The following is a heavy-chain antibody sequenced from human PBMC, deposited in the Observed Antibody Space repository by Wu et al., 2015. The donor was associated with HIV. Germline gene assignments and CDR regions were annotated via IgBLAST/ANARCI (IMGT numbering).Heavy chain of an antibody. CDR3: ARTRRGSSGYYRVGAFDI. D-gene: IGHD3-22*01. CDR2: INPNSGGT. V-gene: IGHV1-2*02. J-gene: IGHJ3*02. CDR1: GYTFTGYY. Sequence: QVQLVQSGAEVKKPGASVKVSCKASGYTFTGYYMHWVRQAPGQGLEWMGWINPNSGGTNYAQKFQGRVTMTRDTSISTAYMELSRLRSDDTAVYYCARTRRGSSGYYRVGAFDIWGQGTMVTVSS.